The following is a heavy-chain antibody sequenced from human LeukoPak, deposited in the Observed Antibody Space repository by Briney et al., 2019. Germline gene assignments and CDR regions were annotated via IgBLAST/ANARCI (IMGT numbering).Heavy chain of an antibody. V-gene: IGHV4-59*01. Sequence: SETLSLTCTVSGGSISSYYWSWIRQPPGKGLEWIGYIYYSGSTNYNPSLKSRVTISVDTSKKQFSLKLSSVTAADTAVYYCARGPRNYYDSSGYRWGQGTLVTVSS. CDR3: ARGPRNYYDSSGYR. CDR2: IYYSGST. D-gene: IGHD3-22*01. J-gene: IGHJ4*02. CDR1: GGSISSYY.